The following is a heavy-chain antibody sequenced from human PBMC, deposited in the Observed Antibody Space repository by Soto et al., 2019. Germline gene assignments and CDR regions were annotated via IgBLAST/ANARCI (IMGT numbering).Heavy chain of an antibody. J-gene: IGHJ4*02. Sequence: GGSLRLSCAASGFTFSSYGMHWVRQAPCKGLEWVAVIWYDGSNKYYADSLKGRFTISRDNSKKTLYLQVNSLRAEDTAVYFCARDDYDSSGYYYVDYWGQGTLVTVSS. CDR2: IWYDGSNK. V-gene: IGHV3-33*01. CDR3: ARDDYDSSGYYYVDY. D-gene: IGHD3-22*01. CDR1: GFTFSSYG.